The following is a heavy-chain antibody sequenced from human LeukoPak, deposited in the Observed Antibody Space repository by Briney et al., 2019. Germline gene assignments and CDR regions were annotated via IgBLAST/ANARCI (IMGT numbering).Heavy chain of an antibody. Sequence: GESLKTSCKGSGYSFTSYWIGWVRQMPGKGLEWMGIIYPGDSDTRYSPSFQGQVTISADKSISTAYLQWSSLKASDTAMYYCARQFGLRYRLRPTVVTHFDYWGQGTLVTVSS. D-gene: IGHD4-23*01. CDR2: IYPGDSDT. CDR3: ARQFGLRYRLRPTVVTHFDY. V-gene: IGHV5-51*01. J-gene: IGHJ4*02. CDR1: GYSFTSYW.